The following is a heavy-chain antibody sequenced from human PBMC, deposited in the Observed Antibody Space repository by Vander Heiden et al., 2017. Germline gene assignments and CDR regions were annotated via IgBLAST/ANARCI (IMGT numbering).Heavy chain of an antibody. CDR3: AKDPLPVGATSFDY. J-gene: IGHJ4*02. CDR1: GFTFGSFA. D-gene: IGHD1-26*01. CDR2: ISGSGGTT. Sequence: EVQLLESGGGLVQPGGSLRLSCAASGFTFGSFARSWVRQAPGKGLEWVSAISGSGGTTYYADSVKGRFTISRDNSKNTLYLQMNSLRAEDTAVYYCAKDPLPVGATSFDYWGQGTLVTVSS. V-gene: IGHV3-23*01.